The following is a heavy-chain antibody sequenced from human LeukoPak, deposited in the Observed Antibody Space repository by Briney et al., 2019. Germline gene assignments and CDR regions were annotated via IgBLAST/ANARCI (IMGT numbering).Heavy chain of an antibody. V-gene: IGHV1-24*01. CDR1: GYTLTELS. D-gene: IGHD6-19*01. CDR3: ATVQPKLRSSIAVAGDY. J-gene: IGHJ4*02. CDR2: FDPEDGET. Sequence: GASVKVSCKVSGYTLTELSMHWVRQAPGKGLEWMGGFDPEDGETIYAQKFQGRVTMTEDTSTDTAYMELSSLRSEDTAVYYCATVQPKLRSSIAVAGDYWGQGTLVTVSS.